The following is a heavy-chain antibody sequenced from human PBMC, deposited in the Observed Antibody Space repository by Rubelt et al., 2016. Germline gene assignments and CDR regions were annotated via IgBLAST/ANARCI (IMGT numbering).Heavy chain of an antibody. V-gene: IGHV1-8*01. D-gene: IGHD3-3*01. CDR3: ARLSITSFGVVVYYYGMDV. CDR1: GYTFTSYD. J-gene: IGHJ6*02. CDR2: MNPNSGNT. Sequence: QVQLVQSGAEVKKPGASVKVSCKASGYTFTSYDINWVRQATGQGLEWMGWMNPNSGNTGYAQKFQGRVTMTRNTSISTAYMGLSSLRSEDTAVYYCARLSITSFGVVVYYYGMDVWGQGTTVTVSS.